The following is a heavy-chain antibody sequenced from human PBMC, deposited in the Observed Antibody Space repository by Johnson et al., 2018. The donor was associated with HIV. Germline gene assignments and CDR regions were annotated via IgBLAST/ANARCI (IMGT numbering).Heavy chain of an antibody. J-gene: IGHJ3*02. CDR1: GFTFSSYA. D-gene: IGHD2-15*01. CDR3: ASYCSGGSCYRRSPSDAFDI. V-gene: IGHV3-30*04. Sequence: QVQLVESGGGVVQPGRSLRLSCAASGFTFSSYAMHWVRQAPGKGLEWVAVISYDGSNKYYADSVKGRFTVSRDNSKNTLYLQMKSLRPEDTAVYYCASYCSGGSCYRRSPSDAFDIWGQGTMVTVSS. CDR2: ISYDGSNK.